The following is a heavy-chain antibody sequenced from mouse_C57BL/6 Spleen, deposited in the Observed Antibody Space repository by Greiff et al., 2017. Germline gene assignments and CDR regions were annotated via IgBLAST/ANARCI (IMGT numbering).Heavy chain of an antibody. Sequence: VQLQQSGPELVKPGASVKISCKASGYSFTDYNMNWVKQSNGKSLEWIGVINPNYGTTSYNQKFKGKATLTVDQSSSTAYMQLNSLTSEDSAVXYCARVAYYYGSSYEGYFDVWGTGTTVTVSS. J-gene: IGHJ1*03. D-gene: IGHD1-1*01. CDR2: INPNYGTT. CDR1: GYSFTDYN. CDR3: ARVAYYYGSSYEGYFDV. V-gene: IGHV1-39*01.